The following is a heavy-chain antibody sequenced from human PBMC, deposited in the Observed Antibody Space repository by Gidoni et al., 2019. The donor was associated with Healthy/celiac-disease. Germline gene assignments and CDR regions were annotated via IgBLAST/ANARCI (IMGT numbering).Heavy chain of an antibody. V-gene: IGHV1-2*02. D-gene: IGHD1-26*01. CDR1: GYTFTGYY. CDR3: ARDWDSYSGSFHDAFDI. Sequence: QVQLVQSGAEVKKPGASVNVSCKASGYTFTGYYMHWVRQAPGQGLEWMGWINPNSGGTNYEQKFQGRVTMTRDTSISTAYMELSRLRSDDTAVYYCARDWDSYSGSFHDAFDIWGQGTMVTVSS. J-gene: IGHJ3*02. CDR2: INPNSGGT.